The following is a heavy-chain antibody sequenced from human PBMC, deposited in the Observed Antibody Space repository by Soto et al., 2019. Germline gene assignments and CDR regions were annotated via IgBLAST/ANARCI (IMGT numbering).Heavy chain of an antibody. CDR2: IYYSGST. D-gene: IGHD2-15*01. V-gene: IGHV4-39*01. CDR3: ARHHPITCSGGRCYPKLPPYYFDY. J-gene: IGHJ4*02. Sequence: SETLSLTCTVSGGSISSSSYYWGWIRQPPGKGLEWIGSIYYSGSTYYNPSLKSRVTISVDTSKNQFSLKLSSVTAADTAVYYCARHHPITCSGGRCYPKLPPYYFDYWGQGTLVTVSS. CDR1: GGSISSSSYY.